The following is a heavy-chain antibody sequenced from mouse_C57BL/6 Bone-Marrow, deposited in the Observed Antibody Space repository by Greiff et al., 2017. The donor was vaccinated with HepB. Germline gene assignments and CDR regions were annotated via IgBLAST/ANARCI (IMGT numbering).Heavy chain of an antibody. V-gene: IGHV10-1*01. CDR3: VGVISTVVDWYFDV. CDR2: IRSKSNNYAT. D-gene: IGHD1-1*01. CDR1: GFSFNTYA. J-gene: IGHJ1*03. Sequence: EVQRVESGGGLVQPKGSLKLSCAASGFSFNTYAMNWVRQAPGKGLEWVARIRSKSNNYATYYADSVKDRFTISRDDSESMLYLQMNNLKTEDTAMYYCVGVISTVVDWYFDVWGTGTTVTVSS.